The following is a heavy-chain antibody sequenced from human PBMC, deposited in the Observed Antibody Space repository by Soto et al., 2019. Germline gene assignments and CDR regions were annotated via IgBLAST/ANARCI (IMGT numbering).Heavy chain of an antibody. Sequence: PSETLSLTCTASGGSIISGRHSWSWFRQPPGKGLEWIGYISHSGSTSYNPSLKSQVTISIDRSKNQFSLSLNSVTAADTAVYYWAREGDCAYDVWYGNCFDPWGQGTLVTVSS. CDR3: AREGDCAYDVWYGNCFDP. CDR2: ISHSGST. V-gene: IGHV4-30-2*01. CDR1: GGSIISGRHS. J-gene: IGHJ5*02. D-gene: IGHD3-16*01.